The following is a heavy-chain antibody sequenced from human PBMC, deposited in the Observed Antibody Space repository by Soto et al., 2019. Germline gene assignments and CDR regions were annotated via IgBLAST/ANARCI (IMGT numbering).Heavy chain of an antibody. Sequence: SETMSLTCTVSGGSISSGDYYWRWIRQPPGKGLEWIGYIYYSGSTNYNPSLKSRVTISVDTSKNQFSLKLSSVTAADTAVYYCARGGRRFGELHTNWGQGTLVTVSS. V-gene: IGHV4-30-4*02. D-gene: IGHD3-10*01. J-gene: IGHJ4*02. CDR1: GGSISSGDYY. CDR2: IYYSGST. CDR3: ARGGRRFGELHTN.